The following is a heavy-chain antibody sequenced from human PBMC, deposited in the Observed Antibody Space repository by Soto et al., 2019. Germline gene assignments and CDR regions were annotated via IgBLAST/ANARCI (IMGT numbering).Heavy chain of an antibody. CDR1: GYSISSGYY. J-gene: IGHJ6*02. Sequence: SETLSLTCAVSGYSISSGYYWGWIRQPPGKGLEWIGSTYHSGSTYYNPSLKSRVTISVDTSKNQFSLKLSSVTAADTAVYYCAVVSDYYYYYGMDVWGQGTTVTVSS. CDR2: TYHSGST. CDR3: AVVSDYYYYYGMDV. V-gene: IGHV4-38-2*01. D-gene: IGHD2-2*01.